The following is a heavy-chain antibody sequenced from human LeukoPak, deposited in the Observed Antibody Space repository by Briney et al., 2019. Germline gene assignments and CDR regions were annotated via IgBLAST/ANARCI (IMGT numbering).Heavy chain of an antibody. CDR3: ARGIRRPTGAFDI. D-gene: IGHD1-14*01. Sequence: SETLSLTCAVYGGSFSGYYWSWIRQPPGKGLEWIGEINHSGSTNYNPSLKSRVTISVDTSKNQFSLKLSSVTAADTAVYYCARGIRRPTGAFDIWGQGTMVTVSS. J-gene: IGHJ3*02. CDR2: INHSGST. V-gene: IGHV4-34*01. CDR1: GGSFSGYY.